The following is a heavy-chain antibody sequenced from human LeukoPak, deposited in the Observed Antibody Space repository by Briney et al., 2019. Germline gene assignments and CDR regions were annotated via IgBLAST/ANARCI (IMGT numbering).Heavy chain of an antibody. V-gene: IGHV4-59*01. J-gene: IGHJ2*01. Sequence: SETLSLTCTVSGGSISSYYWSWIRQPPGKGLEWIGYIYYSGSTNYNPSLKSRVTISVDTSKNQFSLKLSSVTAADAAVYYCARGPSPFSSEYWYFDLWGRGTLVTVSS. CDR3: ARGPSPFSSEYWYFDL. D-gene: IGHD6-19*01. CDR1: GGSISSYY. CDR2: IYYSGST.